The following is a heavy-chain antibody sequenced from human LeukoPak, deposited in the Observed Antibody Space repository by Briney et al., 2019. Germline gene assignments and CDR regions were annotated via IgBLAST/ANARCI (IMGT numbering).Heavy chain of an antibody. CDR2: ISSSGSTI. CDR3: AELGITMIGGV. V-gene: IGHV3-48*03. Sequence: GGSLRLSCAASGFTFSSYEMNWVRQAPGKGLEWVSYISSSGSTIYYADSVKGRFTITRDSAKNSLYLQMNSLRAEDTAVYYCAELGITMIGGVWGKGTTVTISS. CDR1: GFTFSSYE. J-gene: IGHJ6*04. D-gene: IGHD3-10*02.